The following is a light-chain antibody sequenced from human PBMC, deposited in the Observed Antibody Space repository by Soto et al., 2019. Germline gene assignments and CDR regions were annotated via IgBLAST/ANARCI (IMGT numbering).Light chain of an antibody. CDR3: SSYTRSTTFPWV. Sequence: QSALTQPASVSGSPGQSITISCTGTSSDVGGYNYVCWYQHHPGKAPKLMIYEVTTRPSGISNRFSGSKSGNTASLTISGLQAEDEADDYCSSYTRSTTFPWVFGAGTKVTVL. J-gene: IGLJ1*01. CDR1: SSDVGGYNY. V-gene: IGLV2-14*01. CDR2: EVT.